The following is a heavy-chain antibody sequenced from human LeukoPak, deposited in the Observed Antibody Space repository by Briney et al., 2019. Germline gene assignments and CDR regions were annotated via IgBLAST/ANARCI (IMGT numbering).Heavy chain of an antibody. CDR1: RFTFRSYA. Sequence: PGGSLRLSCAPSRFTFRSYAMNGVRQAPGRGLQGVSALSGSGLSKYYADSVKGGFTISRDNSKNTLYLLMNSLRAEDTAIYYCAKGISPSSSWTFDYWGQGTLVTVSS. CDR3: AKGISPSSSWTFDY. D-gene: IGHD6-13*01. V-gene: IGHV3-23*01. J-gene: IGHJ4*02. CDR2: LSGSGLSK.